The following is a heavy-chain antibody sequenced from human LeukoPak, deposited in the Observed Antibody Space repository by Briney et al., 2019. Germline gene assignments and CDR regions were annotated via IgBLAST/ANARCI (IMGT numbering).Heavy chain of an antibody. CDR3: ERRHGDSSGFAY. CDR2: IYYSGST. CDR1: GVSISSSSYY. D-gene: IGHD3-22*01. Sequence: SETLSLTCTVSGVSISSSSYYWGWIRQPPGKGLESIGSIYYSGSTYYNPSLNSRVTISVDTCKNQFSMKLSSVTAADTAVYYCERRHGDSSGFAYWGQGTLVTVSS. J-gene: IGHJ4*02. V-gene: IGHV4-39*01.